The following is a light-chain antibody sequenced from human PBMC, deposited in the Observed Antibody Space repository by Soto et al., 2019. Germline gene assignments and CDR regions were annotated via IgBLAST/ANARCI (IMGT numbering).Light chain of an antibody. J-gene: IGLJ2*01. V-gene: IGLV1-47*02. Sequence: QSVLTQPPSASGTPGQRVTISCSGSSSNIGSNYVYWYQQLPGTAPKLLIYSNNQRPSGVPDRFSGSKSGTSASLAISGLRSEDEAEYYCAAWDDSLGVVFGGGTKLTVL. CDR1: SSNIGSNY. CDR2: SNN. CDR3: AAWDDSLGVV.